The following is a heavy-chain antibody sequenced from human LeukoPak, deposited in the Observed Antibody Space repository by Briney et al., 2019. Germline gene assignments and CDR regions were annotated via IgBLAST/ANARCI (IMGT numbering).Heavy chain of an antibody. V-gene: IGHV3-43*01. CDR1: GFTFDDYT. CDR2: ISWDSTNT. D-gene: IGHD3-16*01. Sequence: GGSLRLSCAASGFTFDDYTMHWVRQAPGKGLEWVSLISWDSTNTYYADSVRGRFTISRDNSENSLYLQMNSLRTEDTALYYCAKEGGTTYFDYWGQGTLVTVSS. J-gene: IGHJ4*02. CDR3: AKEGGTTYFDY.